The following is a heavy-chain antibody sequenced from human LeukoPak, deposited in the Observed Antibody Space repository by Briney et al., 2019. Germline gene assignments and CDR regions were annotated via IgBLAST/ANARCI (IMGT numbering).Heavy chain of an antibody. J-gene: IGHJ4*02. Sequence: PGGSLRLSCAASGFTFSNYPMSWVRQAPGKGLEWVSAITGSGASTYYADAVKGRFTFSRDNSKNALYLQMNNLRAEDTAIYFCAKFFSKSVAGFDYWGQGTLVTVSS. CDR3: AKFFSKSVAGFDY. CDR1: GFTFSNYP. D-gene: IGHD6-19*01. V-gene: IGHV3-23*01. CDR2: ITGSGAST.